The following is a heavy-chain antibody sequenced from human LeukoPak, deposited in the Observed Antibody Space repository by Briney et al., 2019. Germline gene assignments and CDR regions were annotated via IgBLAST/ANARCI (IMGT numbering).Heavy chain of an antibody. J-gene: IGHJ4*02. Sequence: VASVKVSCKASGYTFTSYAMHWVRQAPGQRLEWMGWINAGNGNTKYSRKFQGRVTMTRDTSTSTVYMELSSLRSEDTAAYYCARDHNGQLVLWFWGQGTLVTVSS. V-gene: IGHV1-3*01. D-gene: IGHD6-6*01. CDR1: GYTFTSYA. CDR3: ARDHNGQLVLWF. CDR2: INAGNGNT.